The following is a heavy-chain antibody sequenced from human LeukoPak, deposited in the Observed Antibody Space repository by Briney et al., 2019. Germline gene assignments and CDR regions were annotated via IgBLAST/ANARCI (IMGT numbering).Heavy chain of an antibody. CDR2: IRYDGSNK. Sequence: PGGSLRLSCAASGFTFSSYGMHWVRQAPGKGLEWVAFIRYDGSNKYADSVKGRFTISRDNSKNTLYLQMNSLRAEDTAVYYCAREDCTNGVCYSHFDYWGQGTLVTVSS. CDR1: GFTFSSYG. D-gene: IGHD2-8*01. CDR3: AREDCTNGVCYSHFDY. V-gene: IGHV3-30*02. J-gene: IGHJ4*02.